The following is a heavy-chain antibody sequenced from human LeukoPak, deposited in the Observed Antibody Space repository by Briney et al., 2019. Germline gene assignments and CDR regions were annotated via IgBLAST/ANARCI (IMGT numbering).Heavy chain of an antibody. D-gene: IGHD5-18*01. CDR3: ARSGYSYADAFDI. J-gene: IGHJ3*02. CDR2: IYPGDSDT. Sequence: GESLKISCKGSGYSFTSYWIGWVRQMTGKGLEWMGIIYPGDSDTRYSPSFQGQVTISADKSISTAYLQWSSLKASDTAMYYCARSGYSYADAFDIWGQGTMVTVSS. CDR1: GYSFTSYW. V-gene: IGHV5-51*01.